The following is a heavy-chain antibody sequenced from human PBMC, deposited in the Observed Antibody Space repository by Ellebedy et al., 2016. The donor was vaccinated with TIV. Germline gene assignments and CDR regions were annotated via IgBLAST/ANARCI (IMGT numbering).Heavy chain of an antibody. J-gene: IGHJ3*02. D-gene: IGHD2/OR15-2a*01. CDR1: GFFVTVSY. Sequence: GGSLRLSXAASGFFVTVSYMSWVRQAPGKGLEWVAAIYRGGSTFYADSVAGRFTISRHKSKNTLFLQMKSLRPEDTAVYFCARLEIVAEPAPDPVDIWGQGTMVTVSS. V-gene: IGHV3-53*04. CDR2: IYRGGST. CDR3: ARLEIVAEPAPDPVDI.